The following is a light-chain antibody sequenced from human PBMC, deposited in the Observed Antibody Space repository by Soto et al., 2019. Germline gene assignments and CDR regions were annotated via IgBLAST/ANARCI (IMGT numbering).Light chain of an antibody. J-gene: IGKJ4*01. V-gene: IGKV3-15*01. Sequence: IVMTQSPATLSVSPGERATLSCRASRGIGSTLAWYQQKPGQTPRLLIYDTSTRATGVPARFSGSRSGPEFTLTINSLQSEDFAIYYCQPYNDWPLTFGGGTKVDIK. CDR2: DTS. CDR1: RGIGST. CDR3: QPYNDWPLT.